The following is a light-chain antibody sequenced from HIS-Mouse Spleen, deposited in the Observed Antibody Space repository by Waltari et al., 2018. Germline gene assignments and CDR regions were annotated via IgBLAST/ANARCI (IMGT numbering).Light chain of an antibody. CDR2: EVS. CDR1: SRDVGGYNY. CDR3: SSYTSSSTLDWV. Sequence: QSALTQPASVSGSPGQSITISCTGTSRDVGGYNYVSLYQQHPGKAPKLMIYEVSNRPSGVSNRFSGSKSGNTASLTISGLQAEDEADYYCSSYTSSSTLDWVFGGGTKLTVL. V-gene: IGLV2-14*01. J-gene: IGLJ3*02.